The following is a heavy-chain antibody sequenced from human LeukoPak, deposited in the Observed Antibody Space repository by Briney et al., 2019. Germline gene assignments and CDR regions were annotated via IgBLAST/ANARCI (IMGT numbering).Heavy chain of an antibody. J-gene: IGHJ4*02. D-gene: IGHD6-19*01. Sequence: PGGSLRLSCAASGFTFSSYAMSWVRQAPGKGLEWVSAISGSGGSTYYADSVKGRFTISRDNSKNTLYLQMNSLRAEDTAVYYCARETTQLMYSSGWYAHFDYWGQGTLVTVSS. CDR1: GFTFSSYA. CDR2: ISGSGGST. CDR3: ARETTQLMYSSGWYAHFDY. V-gene: IGHV3-23*01.